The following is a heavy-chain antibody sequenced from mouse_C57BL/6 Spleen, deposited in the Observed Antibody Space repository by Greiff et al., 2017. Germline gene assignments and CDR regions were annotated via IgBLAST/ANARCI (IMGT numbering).Heavy chain of an antibody. CDR1: GYTFTDYN. J-gene: IGHJ2*01. CDR2: INPNNGGT. CDR3: ATEGYYGNYWNY. Sequence: VQLQQSGPELVKPGASVKMSCKASGYTFTDYNMHWVKQSHGKSLEWIGYINPNNGGTSYNQKFKGKATLTVNKSSSTAYMELRSLTSEDSAVYYWATEGYYGNYWNYWGQGTTLTVSS. D-gene: IGHD2-1*01. V-gene: IGHV1-22*01.